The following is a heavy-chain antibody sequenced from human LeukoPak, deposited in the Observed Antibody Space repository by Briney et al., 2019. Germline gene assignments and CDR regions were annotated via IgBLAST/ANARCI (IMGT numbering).Heavy chain of an antibody. CDR2: IYYSGST. Sequence: SETLSLTCTVSGGSISSSSYYWGWIRQPPGKGLEWIGSIYYSGSTYYNPSLKSRVTISVDTSKNQFSLKLSSVTAADTAVYYCARGPQMTLQGYFDLWGRGTLVTVSS. CDR3: ARGPQMTLQGYFDL. J-gene: IGHJ2*01. CDR1: GGSISSSSYY. V-gene: IGHV4-39*07. D-gene: IGHD2-15*01.